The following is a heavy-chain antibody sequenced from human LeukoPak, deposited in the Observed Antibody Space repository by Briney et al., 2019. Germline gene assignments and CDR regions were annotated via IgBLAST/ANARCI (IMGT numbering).Heavy chain of an antibody. D-gene: IGHD3-10*01. J-gene: IGHJ3*02. CDR1: GGSISSYY. Sequence: SETLSLTCTVSGGSISSYYWSWIRQPPGKGLEWIGHIYYSGSTNYNPSLKSRVTISIDTSKNQFSLKLNSVTAADTAVYYCARSSYYYAADAFDIWGQGTMVTVSS. CDR2: IYYSGST. CDR3: ARSSYYYAADAFDI. V-gene: IGHV4-59*01.